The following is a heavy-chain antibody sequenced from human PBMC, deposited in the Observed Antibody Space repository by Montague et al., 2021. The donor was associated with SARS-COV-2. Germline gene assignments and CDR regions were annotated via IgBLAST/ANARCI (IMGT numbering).Heavy chain of an antibody. D-gene: IGHD3-22*01. CDR1: GDSISHYY. V-gene: IGHV4-59*08. CDR2: FSNNGDT. J-gene: IGHJ3*02. CDR3: ASPTYYYDSSGSDAFDI. Sequence: SETLSLTCTVSGDSISHYYWGWIRQPPGRGLEWIAHFSNNGDTRYSPSLKSRVTISTDASKNQFSLKLSSVAAADTAVYYCASPTYYYDSSGSDAFDIWGQGTMVTVSS.